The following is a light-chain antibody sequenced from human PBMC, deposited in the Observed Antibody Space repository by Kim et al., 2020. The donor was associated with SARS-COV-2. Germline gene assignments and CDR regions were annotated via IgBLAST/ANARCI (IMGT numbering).Light chain of an antibody. V-gene: IGLV3-9*01. CDR1: NIGSKN. Sequence: SYELTQPLSVSVALGQTASVPCGENNIGSKNVHWYQQKPGQAPVLVIYRDSNRPSGIPERFSGSNSGNTATLTISRAQAGDEADHYCQVWDSSAVFGGGTQLTVL. J-gene: IGLJ3*02. CDR3: QVWDSSAV. CDR2: RDS.